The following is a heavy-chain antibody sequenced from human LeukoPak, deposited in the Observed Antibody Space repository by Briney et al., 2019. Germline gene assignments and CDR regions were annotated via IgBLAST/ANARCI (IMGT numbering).Heavy chain of an antibody. Sequence: SETLSLTCTVSGGSISSSSYYWGWIRQPPGKGLEWIGSIYYSGSTYYNPSLKSRVTISVDTSKNQFSLKLSSVTAADTAVYYCARDVGSYWGQGTLVTVSS. CDR2: IYYSGST. D-gene: IGHD1-26*01. V-gene: IGHV4-39*07. J-gene: IGHJ4*02. CDR1: GGSISSSSYY. CDR3: ARDVGSY.